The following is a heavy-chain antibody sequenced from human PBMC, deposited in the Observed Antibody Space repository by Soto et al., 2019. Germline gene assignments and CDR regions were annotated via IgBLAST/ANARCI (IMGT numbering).Heavy chain of an antibody. CDR1: GFTFSSYS. V-gene: IGHV3-48*04. D-gene: IGHD3-9*01. Sequence: GGSLRLSCVASGFTFSSYSMVWVRQAPGKGLEWISYIFVDSTIIYYADSVKGRFTVSRDNAQNPLFLLMNSVRAEDSAIYYCARDRDWAFDFWGQGALVTVSS. CDR2: IFVDSTII. CDR3: ARDRDWAFDF. J-gene: IGHJ4*02.